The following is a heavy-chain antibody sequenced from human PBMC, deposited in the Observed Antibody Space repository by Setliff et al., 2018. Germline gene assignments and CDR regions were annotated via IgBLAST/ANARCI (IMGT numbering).Heavy chain of an antibody. Sequence: GGSLRLSCAASGFTFSSYGMHWVRQAPGKGLEWVAAISYDGSNRYYADSVKGRFTISRVNSKNTLYLQMNSLRAEDTAVYYCARDRLSSITMVRGVSDYWGQGTLVTVSS. V-gene: IGHV3-30*03. J-gene: IGHJ4*02. CDR3: ARDRLSSITMVRGVSDY. CDR2: ISYDGSNR. CDR1: GFTFSSYG. D-gene: IGHD3-10*01.